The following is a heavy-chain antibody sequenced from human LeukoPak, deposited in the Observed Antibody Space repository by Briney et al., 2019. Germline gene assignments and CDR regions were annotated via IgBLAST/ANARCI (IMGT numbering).Heavy chain of an antibody. Sequence: ASVKVSCKASGYTFSGHYMHWVRQAPGQGLEWMGWIYHNSGGTNYAQKFQGRVTMTRDTSISTAYMELRRLKSDDTAMYYCARVVGFGDYPFDYWGQGTLVTVSS. CDR3: ARVVGFGDYPFDY. D-gene: IGHD4-17*01. J-gene: IGHJ4*02. CDR2: IYHNSGGT. V-gene: IGHV1-2*02. CDR1: GYTFSGHY.